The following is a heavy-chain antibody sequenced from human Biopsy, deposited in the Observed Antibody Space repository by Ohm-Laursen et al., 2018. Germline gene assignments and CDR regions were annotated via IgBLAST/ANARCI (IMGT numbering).Heavy chain of an antibody. CDR2: IAYDGSNK. D-gene: IGHD6-19*01. CDR3: AKDGGQWLGGAFDI. CDR1: GFTFSSYA. J-gene: IGHJ3*02. Sequence: SLRLSCAAAGFTFSSYAMHWVRQPPGKGLEWLAVIAYDGSNKYYAESVKGRFTISRDRSRDTVHLQMNSLRYEDTALYYCAKDGGQWLGGAFDIWSHGTMVSVSS. V-gene: IGHV3-30*18.